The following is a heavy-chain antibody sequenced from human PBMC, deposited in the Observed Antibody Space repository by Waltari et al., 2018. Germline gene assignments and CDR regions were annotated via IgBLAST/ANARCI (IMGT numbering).Heavy chain of an antibody. CDR2: IFYTGST. CDR1: GDSVGSVGSY. CDR3: VRGDYSGKPHPLDS. J-gene: IGHJ4*02. V-gene: IGHV4-31*03. Sequence: QVHLQESGPGLVKPSQTLSLTCSVSGDSVGSVGSYWTWIRQYPGKGLAWIGYIFYTGSTYYNPPLRSRVSISLDRSENQFSLRLTSVTAADTAVYYCVRGDYSGKPHPLDSWGQGTLVSVSS. D-gene: IGHD4-4*01.